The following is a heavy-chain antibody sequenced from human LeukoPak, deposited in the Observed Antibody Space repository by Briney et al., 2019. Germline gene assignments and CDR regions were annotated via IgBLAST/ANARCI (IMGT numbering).Heavy chain of an antibody. CDR1: GGSISSYY. CDR2: IYYSGST. Sequence: SETLSLTCTVSGGSISSYYWSWIRQPPGKGLEWIGYIYYSGSTNYNPSLKSRVTISVDTSKNQFSLKLSSVTAADTAVYYCAGDRSSSWQLDAFDIWGQGTMVTVSS. J-gene: IGHJ3*02. D-gene: IGHD6-13*01. V-gene: IGHV4-59*01. CDR3: AGDRSSSWQLDAFDI.